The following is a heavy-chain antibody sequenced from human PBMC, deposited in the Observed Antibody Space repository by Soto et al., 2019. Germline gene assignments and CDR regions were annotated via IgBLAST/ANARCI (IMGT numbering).Heavy chain of an antibody. D-gene: IGHD6-6*01. J-gene: IGHJ4*02. V-gene: IGHV1-46*01. Sequence: QVQLVQSGAEVKKPGASVKVSCKAFGYTFTSYYMHWVRQAPGQGLEWMGIINPSGGSTSYAQKFXGXVSXTRDTSTSTVYIELSSLRSEDTAVYYGARGEYSNAPLHLDYWGQGTLVSVSS. CDR2: INPSGGST. CDR1: GYTFTSYY. CDR3: ARGEYSNAPLHLDY.